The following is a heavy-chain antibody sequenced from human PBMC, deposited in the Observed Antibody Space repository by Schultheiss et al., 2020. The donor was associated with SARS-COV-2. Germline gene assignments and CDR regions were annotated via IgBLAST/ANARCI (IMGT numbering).Heavy chain of an antibody. V-gene: IGHV3-9*01. CDR1: GINFDDYA. Sequence: GGSLRLSCAASGINFDDYAMHWVRKAPGKGLEWVSGISWNSGSIGYADSVKGRFTISRDNSKNTLYLQMNSLRAEDTAVYYCAKDTIDYYYDSSGYLDYWGQGTLVTVSS. CDR2: ISWNSGSI. D-gene: IGHD3-22*01. J-gene: IGHJ4*02. CDR3: AKDTIDYYYDSSGYLDY.